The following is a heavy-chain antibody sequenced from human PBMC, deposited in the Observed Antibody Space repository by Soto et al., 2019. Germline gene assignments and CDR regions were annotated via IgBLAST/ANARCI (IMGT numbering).Heavy chain of an antibody. CDR2: IKSKIHGGTT. J-gene: IGHJ4*03. Sequence: GGSLRLSCAASDFPFSDAWINWVRQTPGKGLEWVGRIKSKIHGGTTDFAAPVRGRFAISRDDSKNMVFMQMNSLKTEDTAVYFLSNRFHNTMKAVRFGFRGEGNLGTRSS. CDR3: SNRFHNTMKAVRFGF. V-gene: IGHV3-15*07. CDR1: DFPFSDAW. D-gene: IGHD2-2*01.